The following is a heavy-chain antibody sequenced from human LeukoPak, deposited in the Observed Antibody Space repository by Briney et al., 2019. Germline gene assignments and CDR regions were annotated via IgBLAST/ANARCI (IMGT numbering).Heavy chain of an antibody. CDR2: ISGSGGST. CDR1: GFTFSSYA. D-gene: IGHD3-10*01. Sequence: SGGSPRLSCAASGFTFSSYAMSWVRQAPGKGLEWVSAISGSGGSTYYADSVKGRFTISRDNSKNTLYLQMNSLRAEDTAVYYCAKDGVLLWFGELDDYWGQGTLVTVSS. J-gene: IGHJ4*02. CDR3: AKDGVLLWFGELDDY. V-gene: IGHV3-23*01.